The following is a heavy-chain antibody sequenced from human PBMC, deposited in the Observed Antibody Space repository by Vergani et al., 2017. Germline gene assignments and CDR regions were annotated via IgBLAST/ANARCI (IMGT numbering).Heavy chain of an antibody. D-gene: IGHD1-26*01. CDR1: GFTFSTYA. V-gene: IGHV3-23*01. Sequence: EVQLLESGGSLKQPGGSVRLSCAASGFTFSTYAMHWVRQAPGKGLEWVSALTGGGVSTYYADSFKGRFIISRDNSRDTLYLQMNRLRPEDTATYYCVKDAGSYENFFDSWGQGTLVTVSS. J-gene: IGHJ4*02. CDR3: VKDAGSYENFFDS. CDR2: LTGGGVST.